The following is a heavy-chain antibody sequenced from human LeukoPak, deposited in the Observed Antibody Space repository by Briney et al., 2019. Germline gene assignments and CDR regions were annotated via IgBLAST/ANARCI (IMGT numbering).Heavy chain of an antibody. J-gene: IGHJ3*02. CDR2: ISSSSSYI. CDR1: GFTFSSYS. CDR3: ARDLSCSSTSCYGETFDI. V-gene: IGHV3-21*01. D-gene: IGHD2-2*01. Sequence: PGGSLRLSCAASGFTFSSYSMNWVRQAPGKGLEWVSSISSSSSYIYYADSVKGRFTISRDNAKNSLYLQMNSLRAEDTAVYYCARDLSCSSTSCYGETFDIWGQGTMVTVSS.